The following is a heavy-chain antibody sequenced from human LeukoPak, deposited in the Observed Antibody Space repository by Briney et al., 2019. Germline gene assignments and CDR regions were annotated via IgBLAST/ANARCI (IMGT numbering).Heavy chain of an antibody. CDR1: GYIFTNYW. Sequence: GESLKISCKISGYIFTNYWIGWARQMPGKGLEWMGIIYPSDSGTRYSPSFQGQVTISVDKSISTAYLQWRSLKASDTAMYYCARRDGGSIDYWGQGTLVTVSS. V-gene: IGHV5-51*01. CDR3: ARRDGGSIDY. D-gene: IGHD3-10*01. J-gene: IGHJ4*02. CDR2: IYPSDSGT.